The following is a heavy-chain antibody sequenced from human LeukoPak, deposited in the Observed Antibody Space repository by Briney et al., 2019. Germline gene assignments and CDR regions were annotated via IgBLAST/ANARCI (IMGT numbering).Heavy chain of an antibody. CDR3: AGEYSGSIGGPFDI. J-gene: IGHJ3*02. Sequence: GGSLRLSCAASGFTFSTYSMNWVRQAPGKGLEWVSSISSSSSYIYYADSVKGRFTIARDNAKNSLYLQMNSLRAEDTAVYYCAGEYSGSIGGPFDIWGQGTMVTVSS. V-gene: IGHV3-21*01. CDR1: GFTFSTYS. D-gene: IGHD1-26*01. CDR2: ISSSSSYI.